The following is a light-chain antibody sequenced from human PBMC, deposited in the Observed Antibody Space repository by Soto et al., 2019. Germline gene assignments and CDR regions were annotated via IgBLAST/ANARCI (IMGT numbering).Light chain of an antibody. CDR3: SSYAGSNNFVV. CDR1: SSDVGAYNY. V-gene: IGLV2-8*01. CDR2: EVS. Sequence: QSALTQPPSASGSPGQSVTISCTGTSSDVGAYNYVSWYQQHPGNAPKLMIYEVSKRPSGVPDLFSGSKSCNTASLTVSGLQAADEADYYCSSYAGSNNFVVFGGGTKLTVL. J-gene: IGLJ2*01.